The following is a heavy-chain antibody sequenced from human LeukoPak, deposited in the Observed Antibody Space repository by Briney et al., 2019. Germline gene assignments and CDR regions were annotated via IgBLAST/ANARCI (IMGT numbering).Heavy chain of an antibody. CDR3: ASREGLTMVRSHYYFDY. CDR2: IRSDGSNK. CDR1: GFTFSSYG. Sequence: GGSLRLSCAASGFTFSSYGMHWVRQAPGKGLKWVAFIRSDGSNKYYADSVKGRFTISRDNSKNTLYLQMNSLRAEDTAVYYCASREGLTMVRSHYYFDYWGQGTLVTVSS. V-gene: IGHV3-30*02. D-gene: IGHD3-10*01. J-gene: IGHJ4*02.